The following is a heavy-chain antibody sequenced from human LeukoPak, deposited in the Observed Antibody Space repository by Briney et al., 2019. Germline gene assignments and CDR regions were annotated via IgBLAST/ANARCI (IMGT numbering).Heavy chain of an antibody. CDR3: ATDSSGWYKADAFDI. CDR1: GFTFSSYA. D-gene: IGHD6-13*01. J-gene: IGHJ3*02. CDR2: ISGSGGST. Sequence: GGSLRLSCAAPGFTFSSYAMSWVRQAPGKGLEWVSAISGSGGSTYYADSVKGRFTISRDNSKNTLYLQMNSLRAEDTAVYYCATDSSGWYKADAFDIWGQGTMVTVSS. V-gene: IGHV3-23*01.